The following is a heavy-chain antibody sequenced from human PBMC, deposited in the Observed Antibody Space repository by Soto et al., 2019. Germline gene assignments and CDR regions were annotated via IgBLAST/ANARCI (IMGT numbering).Heavy chain of an antibody. Sequence: LRLSCATSGFPFSDYYMSWIRQAPGKRLEWLSHISPKSTYRNYADSVKGRFTISRDNTKSSLFLQMNSLGVEDTAVYYCARGGGGGLFEHWGQGVLVTVSS. CDR1: GFPFSDYY. CDR2: ISPKSTYR. CDR3: ARGGGGGLFEH. J-gene: IGHJ4*02. V-gene: IGHV3-11*06. D-gene: IGHD2-21*01.